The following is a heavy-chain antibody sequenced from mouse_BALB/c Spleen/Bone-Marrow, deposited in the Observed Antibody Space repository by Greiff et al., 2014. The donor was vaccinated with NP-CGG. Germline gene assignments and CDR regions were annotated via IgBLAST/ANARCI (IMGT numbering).Heavy chain of an antibody. J-gene: IGHJ3*01. Sequence: VQLKESGPGLVKPGASVKISCKTSGYTFTEYTMHWVKQSLGKSLEWIGAINPNNGGSTYNQKFKGKATLTVDKSSSTAYMELRSLTSEDSAVYYCVRGFYFGNYVFAYWGQGTLVTVSA. D-gene: IGHD2-1*01. CDR1: GYTFTEYT. V-gene: IGHV1-18*01. CDR2: INPNNGGS. CDR3: VRGFYFGNYVFAY.